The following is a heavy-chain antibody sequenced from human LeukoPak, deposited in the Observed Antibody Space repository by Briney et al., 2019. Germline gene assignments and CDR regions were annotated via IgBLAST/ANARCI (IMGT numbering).Heavy chain of an antibody. D-gene: IGHD3-22*01. Sequence: GGSLRLSCAASGFTFDDYAMHWVRQAPGKGLEWVSGISWNSDSIGYADSVKGRFTISRDNAKNSLYLQMNSLRAEDTALYYCAKEEEYYDSSGYLDYWGQGTLVTVSS. V-gene: IGHV3-9*01. CDR3: AKEEEYYDSSGYLDY. CDR2: ISWNSDSI. J-gene: IGHJ4*02. CDR1: GFTFDDYA.